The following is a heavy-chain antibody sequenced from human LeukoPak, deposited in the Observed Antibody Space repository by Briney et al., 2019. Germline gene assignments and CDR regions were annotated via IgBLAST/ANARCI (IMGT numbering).Heavy chain of an antibody. D-gene: IGHD6-13*01. CDR3: ARRPLKIAAAGGFDY. V-gene: IGHV4-38-2*02. CDR2: IYHSGST. J-gene: IGHJ4*02. Sequence: PSETLSLTCTVSGYSISSGYYWGWIRQPPGKGLEWIGSIYHSGSTYYNPSLKSRVTISVDTSKNQFSLKLSSVTAADTAVYYCARRPLKIAAAGGFDYWGQGTLVTVSS. CDR1: GYSISSGYY.